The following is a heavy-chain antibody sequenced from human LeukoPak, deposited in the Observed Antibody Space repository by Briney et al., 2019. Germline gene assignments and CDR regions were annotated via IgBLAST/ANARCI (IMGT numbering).Heavy chain of an antibody. CDR1: GFTFTSYA. CDR3: AKDGYSGYDTPYYFDY. Sequence: GGSLRLSCAASGFTFTSYAMSWVRQAPGKGLEWVSGIGGSGNSTYYADSVKGRFTISRDNSKNTPYLQMNSLRAEDTAVYYCAKDGYSGYDTPYYFDYWGQGTLVTVSS. D-gene: IGHD5-12*01. CDR2: IGGSGNST. V-gene: IGHV3-23*01. J-gene: IGHJ4*02.